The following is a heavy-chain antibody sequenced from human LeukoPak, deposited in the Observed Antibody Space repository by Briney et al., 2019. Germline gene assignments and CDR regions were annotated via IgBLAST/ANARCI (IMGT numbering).Heavy chain of an antibody. Sequence: PGGSPRLSCAASGFTFNTYWMTWVRQAPGKGLEWVADIKQDGSEKYYVDSVKGRFTISRDNAKNALYLQMNSLRAEDTAVYYCAELGITMIGGVWGKGTTVTISS. CDR2: IKQDGSEK. V-gene: IGHV3-7*01. CDR1: GFTFNTYW. CDR3: AELGITMIGGV. J-gene: IGHJ6*04. D-gene: IGHD3-10*02.